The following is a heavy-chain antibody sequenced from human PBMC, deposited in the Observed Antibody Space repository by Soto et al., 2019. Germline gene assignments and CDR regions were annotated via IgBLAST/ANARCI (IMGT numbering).Heavy chain of an antibody. CDR2: ISSSSSYI. CDR1: GFTFSSYS. Sequence: GGSLILSCAASGFTFSSYSMNWVRQAPGKGLEWVSSISSSSSYIYYADSVKGRFTISRDNAKNSLYLQMNSLRAEDTAVYYCARDLVTDIAAAGTFDYWGQGTLVTVSS. CDR3: ARDLVTDIAAAGTFDY. J-gene: IGHJ4*02. V-gene: IGHV3-21*01. D-gene: IGHD6-13*01.